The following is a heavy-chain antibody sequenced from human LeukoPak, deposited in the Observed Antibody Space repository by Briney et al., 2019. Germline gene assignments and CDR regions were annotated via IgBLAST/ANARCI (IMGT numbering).Heavy chain of an antibody. CDR1: GVTFSSYS. J-gene: IGHJ5*02. CDR3: TKEGLPSGSSWSAWFDP. Sequence: GGSLRLSCAASGVTFSSYSMNWVRQAPGKGLEWVSSISSRSTYIYYADSVKGRFTISRDNAKNSLYLQMNSLRVEDTAVYYCTKEGLPSGSSWSAWFDPWGQGTLVTVSS. CDR2: ISSRSTYI. D-gene: IGHD3-10*01. V-gene: IGHV3-21*01.